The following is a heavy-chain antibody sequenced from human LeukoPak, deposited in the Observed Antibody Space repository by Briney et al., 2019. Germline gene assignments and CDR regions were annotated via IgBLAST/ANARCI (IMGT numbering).Heavy chain of an antibody. V-gene: IGHV4-39*01. CDR1: GGSIRSSYYY. CDR2: IYDSGST. J-gene: IGHJ4*02. Sequence: SETLSLTCTVSGGSIRSSYYYWGWIRQPPGKGLEWIGSIYDSGSTYYNPSLKSRVTISVDTSKNQFSLKLNSVTAADTAVYYCARVGGSFIIDYWGQGTLVTVSS. CDR3: ARVGGSFIIDY. D-gene: IGHD1-26*01.